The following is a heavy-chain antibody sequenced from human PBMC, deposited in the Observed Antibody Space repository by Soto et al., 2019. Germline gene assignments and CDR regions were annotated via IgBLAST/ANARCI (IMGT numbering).Heavy chain of an antibody. CDR1: GYTFTRYG. CDR2: ISGYNGDT. Sequence: ASVKVSCKASGYTFTRYGISWVRQAPGQGLEWMGWISGYNGDTNYAQKFQDKVSMTIDTSTGTAYMELRSLTSDDTAIYYCAKNGQPPYYYYGLDVWGQGTKVTVSS. D-gene: IGHD2-8*01. V-gene: IGHV1-18*01. CDR3: AKNGQPPYYYYGLDV. J-gene: IGHJ6*02.